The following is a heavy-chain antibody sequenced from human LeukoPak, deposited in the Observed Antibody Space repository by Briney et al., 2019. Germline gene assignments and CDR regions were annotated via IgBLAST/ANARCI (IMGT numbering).Heavy chain of an antibody. V-gene: IGHV3-33*05. D-gene: IGHD3-16*01. Sequence: GRSLRLSCAASGFTFSNYDMYWVRQAPGRGLDWVAVVSYDGSDKYYADSVKGRFTISRDNAKNSLYLQMNSLRAEDTAVYYCARVGWVLRYAFDIWGQGTMVTVSS. CDR3: ARVGWVLRYAFDI. CDR1: GFTFSNYD. CDR2: VSYDGSDK. J-gene: IGHJ3*02.